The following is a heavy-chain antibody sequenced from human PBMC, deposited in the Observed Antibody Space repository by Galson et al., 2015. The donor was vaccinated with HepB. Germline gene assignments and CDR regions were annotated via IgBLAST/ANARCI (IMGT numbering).Heavy chain of an antibody. CDR1: GYSFTSYW. CDR3: ARPGMATINYYGMDV. J-gene: IGHJ6*02. D-gene: IGHD5-24*01. V-gene: IGHV5-10-1*01. CDR2: IDPSDSYT. Sequence: QSGAEVKKPGESLRISCKGSGYSFTSYWISWVRQMPGKGLEWMGRIDPSDSYTNYSPSFQGHVTISADKSISTAYLQWSSLKASDTAMYYCARPGMATINYYGMDVWGQGTTVTVSS.